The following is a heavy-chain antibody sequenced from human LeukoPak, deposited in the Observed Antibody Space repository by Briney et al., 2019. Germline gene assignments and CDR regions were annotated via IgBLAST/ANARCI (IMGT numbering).Heavy chain of an antibody. Sequence: ASVKVSCKTSEYTFTDYAVQWVRQAPGQRLEWMGWINAGNGKTKYSQKFQDRVTITRDTSATTAYLDLNSLRSEDTAVYYCARARWTSTVTTYYLDYWGQGTLVTVSS. D-gene: IGHD4-17*01. CDR2: INAGNGKT. V-gene: IGHV1-3*01. J-gene: IGHJ4*02. CDR1: EYTFTDYA. CDR3: ARARWTSTVTTYYLDY.